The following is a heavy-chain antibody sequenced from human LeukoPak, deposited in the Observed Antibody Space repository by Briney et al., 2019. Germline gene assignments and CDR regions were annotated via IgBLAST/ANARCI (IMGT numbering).Heavy chain of an antibody. CDR3: AKDQDYYGSGSYYNWFDP. V-gene: IGHV3-23*01. CDR2: ISGSGGST. D-gene: IGHD3-10*01. Sequence: PGGSLRLSCAAAGVTFSSYAMSWVRQAPGKGLEWVSAISGSGGSTYYADSVKGRFTISRDNSKNTLYLQMNSLRAEDTAVYYCAKDQDYYGSGSYYNWFDPWGQGTLVTVSS. CDR1: GVTFSSYA. J-gene: IGHJ5*02.